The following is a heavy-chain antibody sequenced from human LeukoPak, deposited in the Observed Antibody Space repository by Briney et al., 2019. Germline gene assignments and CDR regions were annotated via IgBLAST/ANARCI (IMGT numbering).Heavy chain of an antibody. CDR2: IFRTGNI. D-gene: IGHD6-19*01. V-gene: IGHV3-66*01. Sequence: GGSLRLSCAASGFTVSATYIGWARQAPGKGLDWVSVIFRTGNIFYADSVRGRFSISRDNSKNTLSLQMSSLRAEDTAVYYCAREPGWLEPFDYWGQGTLVTVSS. CDR3: AREPGWLEPFDY. CDR1: GFTVSATY. J-gene: IGHJ4*02.